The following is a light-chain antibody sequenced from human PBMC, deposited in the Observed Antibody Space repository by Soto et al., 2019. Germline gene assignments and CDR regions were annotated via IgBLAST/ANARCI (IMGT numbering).Light chain of an antibody. CDR3: SSYAGSNNHVL. Sequence: QSALTQPPSASGSPGQSVTISCTGTSSDVGGYHYVSWYQQHPGKAPKLMIYEVSKRPSGVPDRFSGSKSGNTASLTVSGLQAEDEADYYCSSYAGSNNHVLFGRGTKLTVL. CDR1: SSDVGGYHY. V-gene: IGLV2-8*01. J-gene: IGLJ2*01. CDR2: EVS.